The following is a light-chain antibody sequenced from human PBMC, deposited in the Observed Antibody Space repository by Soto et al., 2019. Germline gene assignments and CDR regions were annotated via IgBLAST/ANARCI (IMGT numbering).Light chain of an antibody. CDR2: GAS. V-gene: IGKV3-20*01. J-gene: IGKJ1*01. CDR3: QQYDTSPT. Sequence: EIVLTQSPGTLSLSAGERATLSCRASQSLYSRYLAWYQQKPGQPPTVLIYGASSRATGIPDRFSGSGSGTDFTLTISRLEPEDFAVYYCQQYDTSPTFGQGTKVEIK. CDR1: QSLYSRY.